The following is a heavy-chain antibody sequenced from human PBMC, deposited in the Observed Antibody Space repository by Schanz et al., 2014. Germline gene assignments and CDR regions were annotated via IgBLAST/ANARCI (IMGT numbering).Heavy chain of an antibody. V-gene: IGHV3-33*01. CDR2: IWYNGSNK. CDR1: GFTFSKYG. CDR3: ARDTVGASSDFDY. D-gene: IGHD3-22*01. J-gene: IGHJ4*02. Sequence: QVQLVESGGGVVQPGRSLRLSCAASGFTFSKYGVHWVRQAPGKGLEWVAVIWYNGSNKYYADSVRGRFTISRDNSKNTLYLQMTNLRAEDTAVYYCARDTVGASSDFDYWGQGTLVTVSS.